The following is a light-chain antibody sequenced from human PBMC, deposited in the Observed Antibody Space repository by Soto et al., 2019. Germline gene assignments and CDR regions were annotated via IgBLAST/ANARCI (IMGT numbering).Light chain of an antibody. CDR2: AAS. J-gene: IGKJ1*01. V-gene: IGKV1-39*01. CDR3: QQSYSTPRT. Sequence: DIQMTQSPSSLSAFVGDRVTITCRASQSIISYLNWFQQKPGKAPKLLIYAASSLQSGVPSRFSGSGSGTDFTLTISSLQPEDFATYYCQQSYSTPRTVGQGTKVDIK. CDR1: QSIISY.